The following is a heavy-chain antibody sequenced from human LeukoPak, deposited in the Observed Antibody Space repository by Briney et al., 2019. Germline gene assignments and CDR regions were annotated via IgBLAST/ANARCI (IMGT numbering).Heavy chain of an antibody. CDR1: GFSFSRYW. V-gene: IGHV3-7*01. J-gene: IGHJ4*02. Sequence: TGGSLRLSCAASGFSFSRYWMSWVRQAPGKGLEWVAHIKQDGSQKYDVDSVKGRFTISRDNAKNSLYLQMNSLRAEDTAVYYCARTSFYSFDYWGQGTLATVSS. CDR3: ARTSFYSFDY. D-gene: IGHD2/OR15-2a*01. CDR2: IKQDGSQK.